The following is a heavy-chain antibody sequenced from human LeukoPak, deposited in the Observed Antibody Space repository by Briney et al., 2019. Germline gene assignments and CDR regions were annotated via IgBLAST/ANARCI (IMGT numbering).Heavy chain of an antibody. CDR3: ARDPDSGSYPYFDY. Sequence: PGRSLRLSCAASGFTFSSYGMHWVRQAPGKGLEWVAVIWYDGSNKYYADSVKGRFTISRDNSKNTLYLQMNSLRAEDTAVYYCARDPDSGSYPYFDYWGQGTLVTVSS. CDR2: IWYDGSNK. V-gene: IGHV3-33*01. J-gene: IGHJ4*02. D-gene: IGHD1-26*01. CDR1: GFTFSSYG.